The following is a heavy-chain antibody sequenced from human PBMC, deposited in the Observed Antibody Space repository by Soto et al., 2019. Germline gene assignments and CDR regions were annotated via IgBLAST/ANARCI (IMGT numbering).Heavy chain of an antibody. Sequence: PSETLSLTCTVSGGSISSSSYYWGWIRQPPGKGLEWIGSIYYSGSTYYNPSLKSRVTISVDTSKNQFSLKLSSVTAADTAVYYCARHVRPPYYYDSSGLYGMDVWGQGTTVS. CDR1: GGSISSSSYY. J-gene: IGHJ6*02. CDR2: IYYSGST. CDR3: ARHVRPPYYYDSSGLYGMDV. V-gene: IGHV4-39*01. D-gene: IGHD3-22*01.